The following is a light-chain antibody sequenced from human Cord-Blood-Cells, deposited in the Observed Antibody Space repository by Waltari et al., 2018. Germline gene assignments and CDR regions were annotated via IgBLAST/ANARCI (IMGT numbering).Light chain of an antibody. CDR3: QSYDSSLSAHV. V-gene: IGLV1-40*01. J-gene: IGLJ1*01. CDR1: SSNIGAGYD. Sequence: APGQRVTISCTGSSSNIGAGYDVHWYQQLPGTAPKLLIYGNSNRPSGVPDRFSGSKSGTSASLAITGLQAEDEADYYCQSYDSSLSAHVFGTGTKVTVL. CDR2: GNS.